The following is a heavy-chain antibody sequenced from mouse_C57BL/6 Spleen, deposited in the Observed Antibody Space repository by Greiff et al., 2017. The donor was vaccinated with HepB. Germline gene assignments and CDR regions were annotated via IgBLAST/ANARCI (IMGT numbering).Heavy chain of an antibody. CDR3: ARGYYGSHYFDY. V-gene: IGHV1-52*01. J-gene: IGHJ2*01. D-gene: IGHD1-1*01. CDR2: IDPSDSET. Sequence: QVQLQQPGAELVRPGSSVKLSCKASGYTFTSYWMHWVKQRPIKGLEGIGNIDPSDSETHYNQKFKDKATLTVDKSSSTAYMQLSSLTSEDSAVYYCARGYYGSHYFDYWGQGTTLTVSS. CDR1: GYTFTSYW.